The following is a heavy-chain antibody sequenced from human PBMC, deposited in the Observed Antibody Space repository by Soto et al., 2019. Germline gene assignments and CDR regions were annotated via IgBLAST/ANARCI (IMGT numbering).Heavy chain of an antibody. Sequence: ASVKVSCKASGFTFTSSAVQWVRQARGQRLEWIGWIVVGSGNTNYAQKFQERVTITRDMSTSTAYMELSSLRSEDTAVYYCAAGIETQQLVLDWFDPWGQGTLVTVSS. CDR2: IVVGSGNT. CDR1: GFTFTSSA. D-gene: IGHD6-13*01. CDR3: AAGIETQQLVLDWFDP. V-gene: IGHV1-58*01. J-gene: IGHJ5*02.